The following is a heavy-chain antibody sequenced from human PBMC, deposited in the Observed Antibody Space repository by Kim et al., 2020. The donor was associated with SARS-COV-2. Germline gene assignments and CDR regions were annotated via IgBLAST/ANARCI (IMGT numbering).Heavy chain of an antibody. V-gene: IGHV5-51*01. CDR2: IYPGDSDT. D-gene: IGHD3-9*01. CDR1: GYSFTSYW. Sequence: GESVKISCKGSGYSFTSYWIGWVRQMPGKGLEWMGIIYPGDSDTRYSPSFQGQVTISADKSISTAYLQWSSLKASDTAMYYCARREDYDILTGQIHHGMDVWGQGTTITVCS. CDR3: ARREDYDILTGQIHHGMDV. J-gene: IGHJ6*01.